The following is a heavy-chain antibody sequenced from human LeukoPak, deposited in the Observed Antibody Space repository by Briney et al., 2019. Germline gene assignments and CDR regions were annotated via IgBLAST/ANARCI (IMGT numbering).Heavy chain of an antibody. CDR1: GFTFSSYS. V-gene: IGHV3-21*01. J-gene: IGHJ4*02. D-gene: IGHD2-2*01. Sequence: PGGSLRLSCAASGFTFSSYSMNWVRQAPGKGLEWVSSISSSSSYIYYADSVKGRFTISRDNAKNSLYLQMSSLRAEDTAVYYCARVWSGCSSTSCYSGYWGQGTLVTVSS. CDR2: ISSSSSYI. CDR3: ARVWSGCSSTSCYSGY.